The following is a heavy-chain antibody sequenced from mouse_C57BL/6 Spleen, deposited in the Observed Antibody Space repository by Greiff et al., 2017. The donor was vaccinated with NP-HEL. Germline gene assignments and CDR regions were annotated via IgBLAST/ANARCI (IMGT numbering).Heavy chain of an antibody. CDR2: IYPRDGST. J-gene: IGHJ4*01. Sequence: LVESDAELVKPGASVKISCKVSGYTFTDHTIHWMKQRPEQGLEWIGYIYPRDGSTKYNEKFKGKATLTADKSSSTAYMQLNSLTSEDSAVYFCAREDYYGSSPYAMDYWGQGTSVTVSS. D-gene: IGHD1-1*01. CDR1: GYTFTDHT. V-gene: IGHV1-78*01. CDR3: AREDYYGSSPYAMDY.